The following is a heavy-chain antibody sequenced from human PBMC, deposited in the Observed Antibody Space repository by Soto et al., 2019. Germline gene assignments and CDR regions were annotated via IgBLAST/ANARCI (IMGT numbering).Heavy chain of an antibody. Sequence: QVQLVESGGGVVQPGRSLRLSCAASGFTFSSYGMHWVRQAPGKGLEWVAVIWYDGSNKYYADSVKGRFTISRDNSKNTLYLQLNSLSTEDTAVYYCARDLLVGLVLSPDEYYFDYWGQGTLVTVSS. CDR2: IWYDGSNK. V-gene: IGHV3-33*01. CDR1: GFTFSSYG. J-gene: IGHJ4*02. D-gene: IGHD6-6*01. CDR3: ARDLLVGLVLSPDEYYFDY.